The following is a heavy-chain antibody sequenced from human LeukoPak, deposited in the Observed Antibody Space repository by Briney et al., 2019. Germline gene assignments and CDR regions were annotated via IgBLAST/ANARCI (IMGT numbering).Heavy chain of an antibody. Sequence: ASVKVSCKASGYTFTSYGISWVRQAPGQWLEWMGWISAYNGNTNYVQKLQGRVTMTTDTSTSTAYMELRSLRSDDTAVYYCARERAIFGVVSKTPSMDVWGKGTTVTVSS. J-gene: IGHJ6*03. V-gene: IGHV1-18*01. CDR1: GYTFTSYG. D-gene: IGHD3-3*01. CDR2: ISAYNGNT. CDR3: ARERAIFGVVSKTPSMDV.